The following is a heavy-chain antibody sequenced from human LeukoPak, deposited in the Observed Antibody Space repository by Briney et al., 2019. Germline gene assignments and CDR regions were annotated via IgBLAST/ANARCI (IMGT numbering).Heavy chain of an antibody. D-gene: IGHD4-11*01. CDR2: VSYSGGT. CDR3: ARDYSSFNWFDP. CDR1: GGSITSYY. J-gene: IGHJ5*02. V-gene: IGHV4-59*01. Sequence: PSETLSLTCTVSGGSITSYYWSWIRQPPGKGLEWIGYVSYSGGTNYNPSLKSRVTISGDTSKNQSSLKLISVTAADTAVYYCARDYSSFNWFDPWGQGTLVTVSS.